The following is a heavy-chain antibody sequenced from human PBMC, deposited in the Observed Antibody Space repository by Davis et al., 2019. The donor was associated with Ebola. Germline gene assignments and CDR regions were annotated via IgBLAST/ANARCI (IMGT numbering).Heavy chain of an antibody. CDR3: AKDKTRATQYWYFDL. J-gene: IGHJ2*01. V-gene: IGHV3-30*02. CDR1: GFTFSFYG. Sequence: PGESLKISCAASGFTFSFYGMHWVRQAPGKGLEWVAFIRRDGSNKYYADSVKGRFTISRDNSKNTLYLQMNSLRAEDTALYYCAKDKTRATQYWYFDLWGRGTLVTVSS. CDR2: IRRDGSNK. D-gene: IGHD4-17*01.